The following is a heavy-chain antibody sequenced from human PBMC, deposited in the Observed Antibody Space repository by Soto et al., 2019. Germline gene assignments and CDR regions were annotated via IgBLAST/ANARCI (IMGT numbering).Heavy chain of an antibody. V-gene: IGHV3-74*01. J-gene: IGHJ4*02. Sequence: PGGSLRLSCAASGFTFSKYWMHWVRQAPGGGLVWVSRIDGSGSNTFYADSVKGRFTISRDNAKNTLYLQMNNLSPEDTAVYYCARNLNGYGNWDYWGRGNLVTVSS. CDR1: GFTFSKYW. CDR3: ARNLNGYGNWDY. CDR2: IDGSGSNT. D-gene: IGHD1-1*01.